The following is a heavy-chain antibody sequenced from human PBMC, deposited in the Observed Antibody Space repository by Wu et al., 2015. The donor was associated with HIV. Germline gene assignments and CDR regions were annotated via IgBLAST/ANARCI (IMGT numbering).Heavy chain of an antibody. CDR3: VRGPMSIVGTLDY. CDR2: INPNSGGSGGT. J-gene: IGHJ4*02. CDR1: GYTFTGYY. Sequence: QVQLVQSGAEVKKPGASVKVSCKASGYTFTGYYMHWVRQAPGQGLEWMGWINPNSGGSGGTNYAQKFQGRVTMTRDTSISTAYMELSRLRSADTAVYYCVRGPMSIVGTLDYWGQGTLVTVSS. V-gene: IGHV1-2*02. D-gene: IGHD1-26*01.